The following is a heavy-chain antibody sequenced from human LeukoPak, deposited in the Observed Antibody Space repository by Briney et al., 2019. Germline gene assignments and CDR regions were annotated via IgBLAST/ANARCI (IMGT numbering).Heavy chain of an antibody. J-gene: IGHJ4*02. CDR3: AKLGKTARFHIFPYYFDY. D-gene: IGHD6-6*01. CDR2: INGNGGST. V-gene: IGHV3-23*01. CDR1: GITFSSYA. Sequence: PGGSLRLSCAASGITFSSYAMSWVRQAPGKGLECVSPINGNGGSTDYADSVKGRFTISRDNSKNTLYLQMNSLRAEDTAVYYCAKLGKTARFHIFPYYFDYWGQGTLVTVSS.